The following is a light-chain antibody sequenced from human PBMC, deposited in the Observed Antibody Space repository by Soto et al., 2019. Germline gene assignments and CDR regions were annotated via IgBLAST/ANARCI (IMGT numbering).Light chain of an antibody. CDR3: SSYTTGTTLV. CDR2: DVR. CDR1: TSDVGGYNY. J-gene: IGLJ2*01. Sequence: QSVLTQPASVSGSPGQSITISCTGTTSDVGGYNYVSWYQHHPGKAPRLMIYDVRDRPSGVSNRFSGSKSGNTASLTISGLQAEDEADYYCSSYTTGTTLVFGGGTQLTVL. V-gene: IGLV2-14*03.